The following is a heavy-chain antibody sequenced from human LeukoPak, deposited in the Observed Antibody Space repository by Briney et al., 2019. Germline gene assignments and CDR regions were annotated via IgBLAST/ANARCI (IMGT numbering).Heavy chain of an antibody. CDR1: RFTFSSYA. D-gene: IGHD1-7*01. V-gene: IGHV3-7*01. CDR2: IKQDGSEK. Sequence: GGSLRLSCAASRFTFSSYAMSWVRQAPGKGLEWVANIKQDGSEKYYVDSVKGRFTISRDNAKNSLYLQMNSLRVEDTAVYYCASPKNYIDYWGQGTLVTVPS. J-gene: IGHJ4*02. CDR3: ASPKNYIDY.